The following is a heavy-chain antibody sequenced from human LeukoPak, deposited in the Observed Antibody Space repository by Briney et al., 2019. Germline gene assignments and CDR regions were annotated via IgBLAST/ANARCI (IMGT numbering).Heavy chain of an antibody. CDR3: ARGLAYYYDSSAYFLDF. D-gene: IGHD3-22*01. CDR2: ISYDGSNK. J-gene: IGHJ4*02. Sequence: GGSLRLSCAASGFSFSNYAMHWVRQDPGKGLEWVAVISYDGSNKYYADSVKGRFTISRDNSKNTLYLQMNSLRAEDTAVYYCARGLAYYYDSSAYFLDFWGQGTLVTVSS. CDR1: GFSFSNYA. V-gene: IGHV3-30*04.